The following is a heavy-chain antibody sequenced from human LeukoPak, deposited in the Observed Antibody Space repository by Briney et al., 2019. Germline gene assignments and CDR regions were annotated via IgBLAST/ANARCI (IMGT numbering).Heavy chain of an antibody. CDR1: GFTFSNYV. J-gene: IGHJ5*02. CDR3: AKVRVGAYGDHVGWFDP. CDR2: ISGSGTST. Sequence: GGSLRLSCAVSGFTFSNYVMTWVRQAPGKGLEWVSSISGSGTSTYYADSVKGRFTISRDNSKNTLYLQMSSLRAEDTAVYYCAKVRVGAYGDHVGWFDPWGQGTLVTVSS. V-gene: IGHV3-23*01. D-gene: IGHD4-17*01.